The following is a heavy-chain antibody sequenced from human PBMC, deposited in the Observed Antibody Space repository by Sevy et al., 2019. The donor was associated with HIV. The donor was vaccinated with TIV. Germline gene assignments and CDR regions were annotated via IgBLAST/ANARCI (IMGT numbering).Heavy chain of an antibody. J-gene: IGHJ5*02. CDR3: ARETDNSVSGLDP. CDR1: GFTFNFHG. D-gene: IGHD4-4*01. CDR2: IWLDGGNK. Sequence: GGSLRLSCAASGFTFNFHGMHWVRQAPGKGLEWVAFIWLDGGNKYMADSVKGRFTISRDNSKNTLFLQMNSLTVEDTAVYYCARETDNSVSGLDPWGQGTLVTVSS. V-gene: IGHV3-30*02.